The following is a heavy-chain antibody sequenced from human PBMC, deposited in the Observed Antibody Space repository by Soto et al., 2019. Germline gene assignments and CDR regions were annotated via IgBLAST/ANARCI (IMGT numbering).Heavy chain of an antibody. CDR2: ISSRSRTI. D-gene: IGHD6-13*01. Sequence: GGSLRLSCAASGFTFISYSMNWVRKAPGKGREGVSYISSRSRTIFYADSVKGQFTISRDNDKNSLYLQMNSLRDEDPAVYYCARRRVSSIWHYYYLMDVRGPGNTGPV. CDR3: ARRRVSSIWHYYYLMDV. CDR1: GFTFISYS. V-gene: IGHV3-48*02. J-gene: IGHJ6*01.